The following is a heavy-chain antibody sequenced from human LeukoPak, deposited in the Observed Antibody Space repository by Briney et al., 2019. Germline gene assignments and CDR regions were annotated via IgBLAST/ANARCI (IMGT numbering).Heavy chain of an antibody. CDR2: MTGPADTT. CDR1: GFNFNNFA. Sequence: GGSLRLSCAAPGFNFNNFAMSWVRQAPGKGLEWLSAMTGPADTTYYAESVKGRFTISRDYSKSMVFLQMNSLRVEDTAIYYCAKGAEIDHWGQGTLVTVSS. V-gene: IGHV3-23*01. CDR3: AKGAEIDH. J-gene: IGHJ4*02.